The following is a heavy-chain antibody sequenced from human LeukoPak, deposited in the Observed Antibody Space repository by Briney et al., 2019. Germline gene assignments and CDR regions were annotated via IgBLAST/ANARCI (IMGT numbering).Heavy chain of an antibody. J-gene: IGHJ4*02. CDR1: GYTFTSYD. D-gene: IGHD3-3*01. V-gene: IGHV1-2*02. CDR2: INPNSGGT. Sequence: ASVKVSCKASGYTFTSYDINWVRQAPGQGLEWMGWINPNSGGTNYAQKFQGRVTMTRDSSISTAYMELSRLRSDDTAVYYCARARITIFEGYPQPFDYWGQGTLVTVSS. CDR3: ARARITIFEGYPQPFDY.